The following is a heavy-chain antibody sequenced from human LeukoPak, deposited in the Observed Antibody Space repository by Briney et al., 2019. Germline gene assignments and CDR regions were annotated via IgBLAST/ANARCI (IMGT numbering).Heavy chain of an antibody. CDR1: GYTFTGYY. D-gene: IGHD3-22*01. V-gene: IGHV1-2*02. J-gene: IGHJ4*02. CDR2: INPNSGGT. CDR3: ARVDDRGHYYDSSGPRKLFDY. Sequence: ASVKVSCKASGYTFTGYYMHWVRQAPGQGLEWMGWINPNSGGTNYAQKFQGRVTMTRDTSISTAYMELSSLRSDDTAVYYCARVDDRGHYYDSSGPRKLFDYWGQGTLVTVSS.